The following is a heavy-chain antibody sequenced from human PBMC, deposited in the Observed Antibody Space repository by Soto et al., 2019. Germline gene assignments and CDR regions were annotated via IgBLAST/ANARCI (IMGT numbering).Heavy chain of an antibody. CDR1: GGTFSSYA. D-gene: IGHD3-22*01. CDR2: IIPIFGTA. CDR3: ARRRSYYYDSSGYYSFDY. V-gene: IGHV1-69*13. Sequence: SVKVSCKASGGTFSSYAISWVRQAPGQGLEWMGGIIPIFGTASYAQKFQGRVTITADESTSTAYMELSSLRSEDTAVYYCARRRSYYYDSSGYYSFDYWGQGTLVTVSS. J-gene: IGHJ4*02.